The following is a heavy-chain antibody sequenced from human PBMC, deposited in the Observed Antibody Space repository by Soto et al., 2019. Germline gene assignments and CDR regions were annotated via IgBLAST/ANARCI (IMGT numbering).Heavy chain of an antibody. Sequence: QVQLQQWGAGLLKPSETLSLTCAVYGGCFSGYYWSWIRQPPGKGLEWIGEINHSGSTNYNPSLKSRVTISFDTSKHHFSLKLSSVTDAGTAVYYCARGRRYWSGGSCYRTLDYYYYLDVWGKGTTVTVSS. D-gene: IGHD2-15*01. CDR2: INHSGST. CDR1: GGCFSGYY. V-gene: IGHV4-34*01. CDR3: ARGRRYWSGGSCYRTLDYYYYLDV. J-gene: IGHJ6*03.